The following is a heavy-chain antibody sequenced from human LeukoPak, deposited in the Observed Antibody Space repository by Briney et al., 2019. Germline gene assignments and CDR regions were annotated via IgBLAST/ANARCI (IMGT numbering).Heavy chain of an antibody. CDR3: VRDLYRSSYYFQY. CDR2: IQYDGGNK. CDR1: GFSLSDYG. Sequence: GRSLRLSCAASGFSLSDYGMHWVRQVPGKGLEWVTFIQYDGGNKYYTDSVKGRFTISRDHSNNTLYTQMHSQTAADPSVTFCVRDLYRSSYYFQYWGQGTLVTVST. J-gene: IGHJ4*02. D-gene: IGHD6-6*01. V-gene: IGHV3-30*19.